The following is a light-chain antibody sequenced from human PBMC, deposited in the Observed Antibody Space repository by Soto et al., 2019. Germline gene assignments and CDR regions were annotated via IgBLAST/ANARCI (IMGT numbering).Light chain of an antibody. CDR2: GAS. CDR1: QSVSSN. V-gene: IGKV3-15*01. Sequence: EIVMTQSPTTLSVSPGERATLSCRASQSVSSNLAWYQQRPGQAPRLLIFGASTRATGIPARFSGSGSGTEFTLTISSLQFEDFAVYYCQQYRNWPYTFGQGTQLEIK. CDR3: QQYRNWPYT. J-gene: IGKJ2*01.